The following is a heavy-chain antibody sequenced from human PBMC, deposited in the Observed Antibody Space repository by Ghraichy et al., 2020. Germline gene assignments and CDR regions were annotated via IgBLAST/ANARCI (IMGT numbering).Heavy chain of an antibody. J-gene: IGHJ6*02. CDR3: ARGSSVVRFCYYYGMDL. D-gene: IGHD4-23*01. CDR2: LDADGRST. V-gene: IGHV3-23*01. CDR1: EFTFDGYS. Sequence: GGSLRLSCAVSEFTFDGYSMTWVRQSPGKGLEWVSTLDADGRSTFYADSVKGRFTISRDKSKRTLYLQMNSLRAEDTAVYYCARGSSVVRFCYYYGMDLLGQGTTVTVSS.